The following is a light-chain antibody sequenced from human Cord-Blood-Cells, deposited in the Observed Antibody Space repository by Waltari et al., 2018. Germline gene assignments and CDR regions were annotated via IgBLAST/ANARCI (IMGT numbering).Light chain of an antibody. V-gene: IGKV3-15*01. Sequence: EIVMTQSPAPLSVSPGERATLSCRARQSVSSNLAWYQQKPGQAPRLLISGASTRSTCIPARFSGSGSGTEFTLTISSLQSEDFAVYYCQQYNNWPLYTFGQGTKLEIK. CDR2: GAS. CDR3: QQYNNWPLYT. J-gene: IGKJ2*01. CDR1: QSVSSN.